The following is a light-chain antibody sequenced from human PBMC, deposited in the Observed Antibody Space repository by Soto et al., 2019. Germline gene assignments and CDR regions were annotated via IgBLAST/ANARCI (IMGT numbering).Light chain of an antibody. J-gene: IGKJ4*01. CDR3: QQYNSYLVT. V-gene: IGKV1-5*01. CDR1: QSISTW. CDR2: DAS. Sequence: DIQMTQSPSTLSASVGDGVTITCRASQSISTWLAWYQQKPGKAPKLLIYDASTLESGVPSRFSGSGSGTEFTLTISSLQPDDFATYYCQQYNSYLVTFGGGTTVEIK.